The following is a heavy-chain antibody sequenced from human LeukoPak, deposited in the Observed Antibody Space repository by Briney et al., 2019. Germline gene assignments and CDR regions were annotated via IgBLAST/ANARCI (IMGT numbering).Heavy chain of an antibody. D-gene: IGHD3-10*01. CDR2: IYYSGSN. V-gene: IGHV4-30-4*01. CDR1: GGSISSGDYY. CDR3: ARAGWAQKYYYGSGSYSYAFDI. J-gene: IGHJ3*02. Sequence: PSETLSLTCTVSGGSISSGDYYWSWIRQPPGKGLEWIGYIYYSGSNYYNPSPKSRVTISVDTSKNQFSLKLSSVTAADTAVYYWARAGWAQKYYYGSGSYSYAFDIWGQGTMVTVSS.